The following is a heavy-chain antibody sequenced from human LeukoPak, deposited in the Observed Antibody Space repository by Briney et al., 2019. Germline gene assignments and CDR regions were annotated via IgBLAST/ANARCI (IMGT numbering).Heavy chain of an antibody. CDR1: GYTFTGYY. D-gene: IGHD2-2*01. J-gene: IGHJ6*03. Sequence: ASVKVSCKASGYTFTGYYMHWVRQAPGQGLDWMGWINPNSGDTNYAQKFQGRATMTRDTSISTAYMELNRLRSDDTAVYYCARASGDFCTSSTCFKSLYYYYMDVWGKGTTVTVSS. CDR2: INPNSGDT. V-gene: IGHV1-2*02. CDR3: ARASGDFCTSSTCFKSLYYYYMDV.